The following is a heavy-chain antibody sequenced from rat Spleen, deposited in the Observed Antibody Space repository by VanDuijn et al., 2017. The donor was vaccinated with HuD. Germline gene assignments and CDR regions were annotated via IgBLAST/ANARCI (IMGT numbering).Heavy chain of an antibody. CDR1: GHSIASSYR. D-gene: IGHD1-12*02. Sequence: EVQLQESGPGLVKPSQSLSLTCSVTGHSIASSYRWNWIRKFPGNKLEWMGYINIAGSPNYNPSLKSRISISRDTSKNQFFLQVDSVTTEDTATYYCARSDGTHYYLPFADWGQGTLVTVSS. CDR2: INIAGSP. V-gene: IGHV3-3*01. J-gene: IGHJ3*01. CDR3: ARSDGTHYYLPFAD.